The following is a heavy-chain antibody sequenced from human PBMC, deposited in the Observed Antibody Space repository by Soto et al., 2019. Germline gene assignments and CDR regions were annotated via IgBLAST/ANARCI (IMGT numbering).Heavy chain of an antibody. CDR1: GFIFGDAW. J-gene: IGHJ4*02. Sequence: DVQLEESGGAWVRPGGSLRLSCAGSGFIFGDAWLSWVRQAPGKGLEWVGRVKRKSDGETTDYAVPVTGRFTISRDDSKPTVYLQMNSLKVEVKGIYYCVAGSPFEHWGQGALDTVSS. CDR2: VKRKSDGETT. CDR3: VAGSPFEH. D-gene: IGHD1-26*01. V-gene: IGHV3-15*02.